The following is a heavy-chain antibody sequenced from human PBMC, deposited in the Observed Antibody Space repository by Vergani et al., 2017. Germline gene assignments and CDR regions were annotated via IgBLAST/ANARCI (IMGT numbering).Heavy chain of an antibody. J-gene: IGHJ4*01. V-gene: IGHV4-61*02. CDR2: VYISRHT. Sequence: QVQLQESGPGLVKPSQTLSLTCNVSGISISNSRYYWSWIRQPAGKGLEWIGRVYISRHTNYNPSLKNRVIMSVDTSKNQFSLKLNSVSAAGTAVYDCARSLFDYWIGNQGYYFDYWGQGSLLTVSS. CDR3: ARSLFDYWIGNQGYYFDY. D-gene: IGHD3-3*01. CDR1: GISISNSRYY.